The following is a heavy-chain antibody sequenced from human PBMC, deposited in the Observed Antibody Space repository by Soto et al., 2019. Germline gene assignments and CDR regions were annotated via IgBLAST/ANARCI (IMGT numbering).Heavy chain of an antibody. CDR3: LESCSSTSCYTSGKGDY. J-gene: IGHJ4*02. CDR2: INHSGST. D-gene: IGHD2-2*02. CDR1: GGSFSGYY. V-gene: IGHV4-34*01. Sequence: QVQLQQWGAGLLKPSETLSLTCAVYGGSFSGYYWSWIRQPPGKGLEWIGEINHSGSTTYNPSFKSRVTKSVDTSKNQFSLKLSYVAAADTAVYYCLESCSSTSCYTSGKGDYWGQGTLVTVSS.